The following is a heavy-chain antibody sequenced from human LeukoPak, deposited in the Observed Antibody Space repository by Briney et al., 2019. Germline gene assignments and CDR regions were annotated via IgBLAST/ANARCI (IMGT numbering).Heavy chain of an antibody. CDR3: AKEDRRGRHFDY. CDR1: GFTFDDYA. D-gene: IGHD3-16*01. V-gene: IGHV3-9*01. Sequence: GRSLRLSCAASGFTFDDYAMHWVRQAPGKDLEWVSGISWNSGSIGYADSVKGRFTISRDNAKSSLYLQMNSLRAEDTALYYCAKEDRRGRHFDYWGQGTLVTVSS. CDR2: ISWNSGSI. J-gene: IGHJ4*02.